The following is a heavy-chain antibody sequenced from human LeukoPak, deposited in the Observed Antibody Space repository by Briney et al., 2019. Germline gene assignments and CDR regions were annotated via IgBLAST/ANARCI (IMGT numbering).Heavy chain of an antibody. D-gene: IGHD1-14*01. V-gene: IGHV3-53*01. CDR3: ARDGRKGT. Sequence: GGSLRLSCAGSGFAFGSYGMNWVRQAPGKGLEWVSVIYSGGSTYYADSVKGRFTIPRDNSKNTLYLQMNSLRAEDTAVYYCARDGRKGTWGQGTMVTVSS. J-gene: IGHJ3*01. CDR2: IYSGGST. CDR1: GFAFGSYG.